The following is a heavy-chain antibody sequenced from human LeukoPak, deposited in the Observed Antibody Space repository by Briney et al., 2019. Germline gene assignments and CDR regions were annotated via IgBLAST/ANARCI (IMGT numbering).Heavy chain of an antibody. CDR3: ARQSGAVDY. Sequence: SETLSLTCTVSGGSISSYYWSWIRQPPGKGLEWIGYIYYSGSTNYNPSLKSRVTISVDTSKNQFSLKLSSVTAADTAVYYCARQSGAVDYWGQGTLVTVSS. CDR1: GGSISSYY. V-gene: IGHV4-59*08. D-gene: IGHD3-10*01. J-gene: IGHJ4*02. CDR2: IYYSGST.